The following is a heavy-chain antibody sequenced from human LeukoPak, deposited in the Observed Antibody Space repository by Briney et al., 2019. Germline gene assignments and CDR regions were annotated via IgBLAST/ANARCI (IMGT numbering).Heavy chain of an antibody. D-gene: IGHD2-2*01. J-gene: IGHJ4*02. Sequence: GGSLRLSCAASGFTFSGYAMSWVRQATGKGMEWVSSTSRSGEITFYADSVKGRFTISRDNSKSTLCLQMNSLRAEDTAVYYCARSQERGFIVVVPAAGGFDYWGQGTLVTVSS. V-gene: IGHV3-23*01. CDR2: TSRSGEIT. CDR1: GFTFSGYA. CDR3: ARSQERGFIVVVPAAGGFDY.